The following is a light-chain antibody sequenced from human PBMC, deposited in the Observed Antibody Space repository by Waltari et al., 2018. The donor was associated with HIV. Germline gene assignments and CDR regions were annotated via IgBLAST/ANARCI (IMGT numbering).Light chain of an antibody. V-gene: IGKV1-39*01. Sequence: DIQMTQSPSSLSASVGDRVVVTCRANQTISKFLNWYQHKPGKAPNLLISSASNLHGGVPSRFGGSRSGTDFALTITSLQPEDFALYYCQQTYSAPWTFGQGTKIDIK. CDR2: SAS. CDR3: QQTYSAPWT. J-gene: IGKJ1*01. CDR1: QTISKF.